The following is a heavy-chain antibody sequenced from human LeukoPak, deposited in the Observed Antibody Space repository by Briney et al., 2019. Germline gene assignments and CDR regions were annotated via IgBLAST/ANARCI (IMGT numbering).Heavy chain of an antibody. CDR1: GFTFSSYS. CDR2: ISGSGSST. D-gene: IGHD6-13*01. J-gene: IGHJ4*02. CDR3: AKAKIAAANN. V-gene: IGHV3-23*01. Sequence: GGSLRLSCAASGFTFSSYSMSWVRQAPGKGLEWVSTISGSGSSTYYADSVKGRFTISRDNSKNTLYLQMNSLRAEDTAVYYCAKAKIAAANNWGQGTLVTVSS.